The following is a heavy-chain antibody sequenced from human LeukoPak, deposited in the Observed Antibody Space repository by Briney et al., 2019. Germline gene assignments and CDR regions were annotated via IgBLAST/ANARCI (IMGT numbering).Heavy chain of an antibody. J-gene: IGHJ4*02. Sequence: GGSLRLSCAASGFTFSSYSMNWVRQAPGKGLEWVSYISSSSSTIYYAYSVKGGFTISRDNAKNSLYLQINSLRAEDTAVYYCARDRYDILTGYVRFDYWGQGTLVTVSS. D-gene: IGHD3-9*01. CDR3: ARDRYDILTGYVRFDY. CDR1: GFTFSSYS. CDR2: ISSSSSTI. V-gene: IGHV3-48*01.